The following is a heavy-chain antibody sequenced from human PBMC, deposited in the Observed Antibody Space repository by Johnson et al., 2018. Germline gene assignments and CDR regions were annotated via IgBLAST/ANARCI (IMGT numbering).Heavy chain of an antibody. CDR2: ISYDGSNK. CDR1: GFTFSSYG. V-gene: IGHV3-30*03. D-gene: IGHD1-26*01. Sequence: QVQLVESGGGVVQPGRSLRLSCAASGFTFSSYGLPWVRQAPGKGLEWVAVISYDGSNKYYADSVKGRFTISRDNSKNTLYLQMKSLRDEDTAVYYCARAIVGKGYFQHWGQGTLVTVSS. CDR3: ARAIVGKGYFQH. J-gene: IGHJ1*01.